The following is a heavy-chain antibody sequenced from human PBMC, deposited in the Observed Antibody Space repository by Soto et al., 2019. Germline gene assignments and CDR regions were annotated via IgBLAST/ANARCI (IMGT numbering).Heavy chain of an antibody. CDR1: GCTFRSTG. CDR2: ISYDGSNK. V-gene: IGHV3-30*18. D-gene: IGHD4-17*01. CDR3: AKDYGDYGSYYGMDV. J-gene: IGHJ6*02. Sequence: LSYAAPGCTFRSTGIHWVRQAPVKGLEWVAVISYDGSNKYYADSVKGRFTISRDNSKNTLYLQMNSLRAEDTAVYYCAKDYGDYGSYYGMDVWGQGTTVTV.